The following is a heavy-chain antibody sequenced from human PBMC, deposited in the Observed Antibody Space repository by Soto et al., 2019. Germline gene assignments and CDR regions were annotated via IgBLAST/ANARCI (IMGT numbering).Heavy chain of an antibody. J-gene: IGHJ4*02. V-gene: IGHV2-5*02. Sequence: SGPTLVNPTQTLPLTCTRSGFSLSTGGVGVGWIRQSPGKALEWLAVIYWDDVKHYSPSLERRLTITKDTSESEVVLTMTNMDPVDTATYYCARKGSGDYALDYWGQ. CDR3: ARKGSGDYALDY. CDR1: GFSLSTGGVG. D-gene: IGHD4-17*01. CDR2: IYWDDVK.